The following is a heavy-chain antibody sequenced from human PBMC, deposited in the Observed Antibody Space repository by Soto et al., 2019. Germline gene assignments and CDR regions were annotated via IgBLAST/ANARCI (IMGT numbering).Heavy chain of an antibody. Sequence: QVQLVESGGGVVQPGRSLRLSCAASGFTFSSYGMHWVRQAPGKGLEWVAVISYDGSNKYYADSVKGRFTISRDNSKNTLYLQMNRLRAEDTAVYYCASDHTAVAGKHQSHHWGQGTLVNVSS. J-gene: IGHJ1*01. D-gene: IGHD6-19*01. CDR3: ASDHTAVAGKHQSHH. CDR2: ISYDGSNK. V-gene: IGHV3-30*03. CDR1: GFTFSSYG.